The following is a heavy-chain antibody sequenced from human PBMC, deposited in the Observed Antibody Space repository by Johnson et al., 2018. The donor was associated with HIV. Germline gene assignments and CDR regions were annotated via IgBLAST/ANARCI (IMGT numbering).Heavy chain of an antibody. Sequence: QVQLVESGGGLVQPGGSLRLSCAASGFTFSSYAMHWVRQAPGKGLEWVAVISYDGSNKYYAASVKGRFTISRDNSKNTLYLQMNSLRAEDTAVYYCARAGAVGFDAFDIWGQGTMVTVSS. CDR3: ARAGAVGFDAFDI. D-gene: IGHD6-19*01. CDR1: GFTFSSYA. CDR2: ISYDGSNK. V-gene: IGHV3-30-3*01. J-gene: IGHJ3*02.